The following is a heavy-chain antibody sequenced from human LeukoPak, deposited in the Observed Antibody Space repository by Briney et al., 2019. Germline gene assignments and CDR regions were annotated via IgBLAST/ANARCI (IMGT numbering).Heavy chain of an antibody. CDR3: SKGSFGGYGMDV. V-gene: IGHV3-43*02. D-gene: IGHD4-23*01. Sequence: PGGSLRLPCAASGFTFDDYAMHWVRQAPGKGLEWVSLISGDGGTTYYADSVRGRFTVSRANSKNSLYLQMNSLRTDDTALYYCSKGSFGGYGMDVWGRGTTVTVSS. J-gene: IGHJ6*02. CDR1: GFTFDDYA. CDR2: ISGDGGTT.